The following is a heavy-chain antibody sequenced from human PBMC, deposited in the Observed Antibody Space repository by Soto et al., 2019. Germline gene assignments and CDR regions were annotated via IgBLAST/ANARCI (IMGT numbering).Heavy chain of an antibody. CDR1: GFTFSSYA. Sequence: QVQLVESGGGVVQPGRSLRLSCAASGFTFSSYAMHWVRQAPGKGLEWVAVISYDGSNKYYADSVKGRFTISRDNSKNTLYLQMNSLRDEDTAVYYCARDYDSSGYFAKWGQGTLVTVSS. CDR2: ISYDGSNK. D-gene: IGHD3-22*01. J-gene: IGHJ4*02. V-gene: IGHV3-30-3*01. CDR3: ARDYDSSGYFAK.